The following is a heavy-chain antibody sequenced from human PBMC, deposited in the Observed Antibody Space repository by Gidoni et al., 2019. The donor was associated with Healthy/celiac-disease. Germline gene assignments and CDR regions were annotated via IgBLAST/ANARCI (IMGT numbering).Heavy chain of an antibody. J-gene: IGHJ5*02. CDR2: ISSSSSYI. CDR3: ARLIAAAGGNWFDP. Sequence: EVQLVESGGGLVKPGGSLRLSCAASGFTFSSYSMNWVRQAPGKGLEWVSSISSSSSYIYYADSVKGRFTISRDNAKNSLYLQMNSLRAEDTAVYYCARLIAAAGGNWFDPWGQGTLVTVSS. V-gene: IGHV3-21*01. CDR1: GFTFSSYS. D-gene: IGHD6-13*01.